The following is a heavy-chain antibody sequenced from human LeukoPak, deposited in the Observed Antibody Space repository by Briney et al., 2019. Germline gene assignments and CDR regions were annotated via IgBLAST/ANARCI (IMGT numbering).Heavy chain of an antibody. J-gene: IGHJ4*02. D-gene: IGHD5-18*01. CDR2: IVPIFGTA. CDR1: GGTFSSYA. Sequence: SVKVSCKASGGTFSSYAISWVRQAPGQGLEWMGGIVPIFGTANYAQKFQGRVTITADESTSTAYMELSSLRSEDTAVYYCAGRTWIQRYEALGGFDYWGQGTLVTVSS. V-gene: IGHV1-69*13. CDR3: AGRTWIQRYEALGGFDY.